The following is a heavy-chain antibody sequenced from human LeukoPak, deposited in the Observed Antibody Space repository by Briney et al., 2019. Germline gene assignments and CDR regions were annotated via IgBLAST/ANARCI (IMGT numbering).Heavy chain of an antibody. J-gene: IGHJ4*02. CDR1: GFTFSRHW. CDR3: ARDWGSGGWPIFDY. Sequence: SGGSLRLSCAASGFTFSRHWMTWVRQAPGKGLEWVANIKQDGSEKYYVDSVKGRFTISRDNGKNSLYLQMNSLRAEDTAVYYCARDWGSGGWPIFDYWGQGSLVTVSS. V-gene: IGHV3-7*01. CDR2: IKQDGSEK. D-gene: IGHD6-19*01.